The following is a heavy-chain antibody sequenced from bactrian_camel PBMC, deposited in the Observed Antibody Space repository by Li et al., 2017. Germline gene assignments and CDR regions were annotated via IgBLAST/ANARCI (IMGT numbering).Heavy chain of an antibody. CDR1: GYTYCSND. V-gene: IGHV3S40*01. J-gene: IGHJ4*01. D-gene: IGHD1*01. Sequence: VQLVESGGGSVQAGGSLRLSCVASGYTYCSNDMSWYRQAPGKGFEWVSVINNGGGSTYYAHSAKGRFTISRDNAKNTLYLQMNSLKTEDTAMHYCAKSVAGRAYANDRGQVRGQGTQVTVS. CDR2: INNGGGST. CDR3: AKSVAGRAYANDRGQV.